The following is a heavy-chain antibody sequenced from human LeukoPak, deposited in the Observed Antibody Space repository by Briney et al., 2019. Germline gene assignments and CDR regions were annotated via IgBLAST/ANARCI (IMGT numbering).Heavy chain of an antibody. D-gene: IGHD2-8*01. CDR2: ISRTSSYI. CDR3: ARGGMGANSQEYFYYGMDV. CDR1: GFSFSTYS. Sequence: GGSLRLSCAAAGFSFSTYSMNWVRQTPGKGLEWVSSISRTSSYIYYADSVKGRFTLSRDNGKNSLYLQMNSLRAEDTAVYYFARGGMGANSQEYFYYGMDVWGQGTTVTVSS. V-gene: IGHV3-21*01. J-gene: IGHJ6*02.